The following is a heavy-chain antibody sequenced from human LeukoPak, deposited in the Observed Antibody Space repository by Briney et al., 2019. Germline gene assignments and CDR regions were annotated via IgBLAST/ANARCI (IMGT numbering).Heavy chain of an antibody. V-gene: IGHV1-69*04. CDR2: IIPILGIT. CDR1: GGTFSDYA. CDR3: ARDRGPYYYDSSGYLTPKAFDI. J-gene: IGHJ3*02. D-gene: IGHD3-22*01. Sequence: GASVKVSCKASGGTFSDYAISWVRQAPGQGLEWMGRIIPILGITNYAQKFQGRVTITADKSTSTAYMELSSLRSEDTAVYYCARDRGPYYYDSSGYLTPKAFDIWGQGTMVTVSS.